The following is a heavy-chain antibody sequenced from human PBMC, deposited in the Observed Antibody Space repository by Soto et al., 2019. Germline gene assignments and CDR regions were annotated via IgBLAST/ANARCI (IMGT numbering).Heavy chain of an antibody. CDR3: AKVSSSCYAGFFDL. D-gene: IGHD2-2*01. CDR2: LSDRGGSI. Sequence: EVQLLESGGGLVQPGGSLRLSCTASGFTFSRHAMTWVRQAPGEGLEWVSGLSDRGGSIYYADSVKGRFNISRDNSMNTLYLQMNTLRAEDTAIYYCAKVSSSCYAGFFDLWVQGTLVTVSS. CDR1: GFTFSRHA. V-gene: IGHV3-23*01. J-gene: IGHJ4*02.